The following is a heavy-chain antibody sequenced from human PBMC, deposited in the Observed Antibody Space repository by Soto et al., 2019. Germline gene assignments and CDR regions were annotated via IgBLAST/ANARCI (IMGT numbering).Heavy chain of an antibody. CDR1: GFTVGSNY. Sequence: GGSLRLSCAASGFTVGSNYMSWVRQAPGKGLEWVSVIYSGGNTDYADSVKGRFTISRDNSKRTVYLQMNSLRAEDTGVYYCARARDGYNFLYEHTWGQGTLVTVSS. D-gene: IGHD5-12*01. J-gene: IGHJ4*02. CDR2: IYSGGNT. V-gene: IGHV3-53*01. CDR3: ARARDGYNFLYEHT.